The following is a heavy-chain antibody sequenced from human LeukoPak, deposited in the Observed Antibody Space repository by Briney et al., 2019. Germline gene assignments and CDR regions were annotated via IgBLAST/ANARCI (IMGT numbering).Heavy chain of an antibody. CDR3: AKIGYCSTTTCYSTVFDS. J-gene: IGHJ4*02. Sequence: SETLSLTCAISGASITNTSLSNTGYFWGWIRQTPGKGLHWFRSIYHTGSTYYSPSLKSRVTISVDTSKNQFSLKLNFVTAADTAVDYCAKIGYCSTTTCYSTVFDSWGQGTLVTVS. D-gene: IGHD2-2*01. CDR1: GASITNTSLSNTGYF. V-gene: IGHV4-39*01. CDR2: IYHTGST.